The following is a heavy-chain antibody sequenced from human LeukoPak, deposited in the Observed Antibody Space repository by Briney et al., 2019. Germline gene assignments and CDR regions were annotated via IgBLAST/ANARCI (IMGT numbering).Heavy chain of an antibody. J-gene: IGHJ5*02. D-gene: IGHD3-3*01. Sequence: PGGSLRLSCAASGFTFSSYAMHWVRQAPGKGLEYVSAISSNGGSTYYANSVKGRFTISRDNSKNTLYLQMGSLRAEDMAVYYCARDFSDYDFWSGDPWGQGTLVTVSS. CDR3: ARDFSDYDFWSGDP. CDR2: ISSNGGST. V-gene: IGHV3-64*01. CDR1: GFTFSSYA.